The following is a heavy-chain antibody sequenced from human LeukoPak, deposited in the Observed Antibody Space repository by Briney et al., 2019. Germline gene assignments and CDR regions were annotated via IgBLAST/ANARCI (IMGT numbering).Heavy chain of an antibody. J-gene: IGHJ4*02. D-gene: IGHD6-19*01. V-gene: IGHV3-30*03. CDR3: AREAGAYSSGWYEVDFDY. CDR1: GFTFNNYG. CDR2: ISSDERGK. Sequence: GGSLRLSCAASGFTFNNYGMLWVRLAPGKGLEWVATISSDERGKHYADSVQGRFTISRDNAKNSLYLQMNSLRAEDTAVYYCAREAGAYSSGWYEVDFDYWGQGTLVTVSS.